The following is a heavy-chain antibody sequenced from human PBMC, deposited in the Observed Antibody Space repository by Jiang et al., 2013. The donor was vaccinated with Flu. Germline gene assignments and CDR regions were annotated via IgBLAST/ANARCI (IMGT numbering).Heavy chain of an antibody. CDR2: INPSGGST. D-gene: IGHD6-6*01. CDR1: GYTFTSYY. CDR3: ARDPSIAARPGDSSWFDP. V-gene: IGHV1-46*01. J-gene: IGHJ5*02. Sequence: EVKKPGASVKVSCKASGYTFTSYYMHWVRQAPGQGLEWMGIINPSGGSTSYAQKFQGRVTMTRDTSTSTVYMELSSLRSEDTAVYYCARDPSIAARPGDSSWFDPWGQGTLVTVSS.